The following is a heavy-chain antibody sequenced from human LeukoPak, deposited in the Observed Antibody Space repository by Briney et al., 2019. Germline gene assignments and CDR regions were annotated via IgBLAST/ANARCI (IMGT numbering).Heavy chain of an antibody. V-gene: IGHV3-43*02. Sequence: PGGSLRLSCAASGFTFDDYAMHWVRQAPGKGLEWVSLVSGDVGSTYYADSVKCRFTISRDNSKNSLYLQMNSLRTEDTALYYCAKDIVSDYGADFDYWGQGTLVTVSS. CDR1: GFTFDDYA. CDR2: VSGDVGST. D-gene: IGHD4-17*01. CDR3: AKDIVSDYGADFDY. J-gene: IGHJ4*02.